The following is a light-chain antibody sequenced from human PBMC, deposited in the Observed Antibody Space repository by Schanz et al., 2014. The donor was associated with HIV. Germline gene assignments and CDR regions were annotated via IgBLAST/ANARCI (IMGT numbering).Light chain of an antibody. J-gene: IGKJ4*01. CDR1: QSISNW. CDR2: AAS. V-gene: IGKV1-39*01. Sequence: DIQMTQSPSTLSASVGDRVTITCRASQSISNWLAWYQQKPGKAPKLLVYAASTLQSGVPSRFSGSGSETDFTLTISGLQPEDFAVYYCQQSYSTPLTFGGGTTVEIK. CDR3: QQSYSTPLT.